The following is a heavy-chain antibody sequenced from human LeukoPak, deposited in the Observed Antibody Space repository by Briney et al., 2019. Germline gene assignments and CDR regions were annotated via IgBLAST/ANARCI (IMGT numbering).Heavy chain of an antibody. CDR1: GFTFSSYG. D-gene: IGHD7-27*01. Sequence: GGSLRLSCAASGFTFSSYGMHWVRQAPGKGLEWVAVIWYDGSNKYYADSVKGRFTISRDNSENTLYLQMNSLRAEDTAVYYCARVTNWAYHFDYWGQGTLVTVSS. J-gene: IGHJ4*02. CDR2: IWYDGSNK. V-gene: IGHV3-33*01. CDR3: ARVTNWAYHFDY.